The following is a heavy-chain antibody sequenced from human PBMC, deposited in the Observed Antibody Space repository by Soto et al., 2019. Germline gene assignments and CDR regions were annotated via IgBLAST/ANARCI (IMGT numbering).Heavy chain of an antibody. V-gene: IGHV4-34*01. CDR1: AGSLSGFY. D-gene: IGHD3-16*02. Sequence: ASQTMSLTCAPNAGSLSGFYWNWIWQPPGQGLEWIGEFNHGGSTSYNPSRKGRVAISTDTSKRQVCLTLTSVTAADTAIYYCARSAGSFEGGSYRGAWGQGTQVAVSS. CDR2: FNHGGST. J-gene: IGHJ5*02. CDR3: ARSAGSFEGGSYRGA.